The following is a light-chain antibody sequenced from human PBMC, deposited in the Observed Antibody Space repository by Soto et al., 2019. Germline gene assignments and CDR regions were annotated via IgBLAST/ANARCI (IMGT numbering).Light chain of an antibody. CDR3: QQRTNWSPPA. CDR2: DIS. Sequence: DIILTQSPATLSLSPGERATLSCRASQSVTSYLAWYQQKPGQAPRLLMSDISNRATGVPARFSGSGYGTDFNLTISSLVPEDFAVYYCQQRTNWSPPAFGGGTKVEIK. V-gene: IGKV3-11*01. J-gene: IGKJ4*01. CDR1: QSVTSY.